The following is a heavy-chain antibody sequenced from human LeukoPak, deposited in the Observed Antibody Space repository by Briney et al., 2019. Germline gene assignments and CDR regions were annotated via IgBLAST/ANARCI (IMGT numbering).Heavy chain of an antibody. CDR1: GFDFSHYG. J-gene: IGHJ6*02. V-gene: IGHV3-23*01. CDR2: FSGTSTLT. CDR3: ARDQEGYSYGEDYYGMDV. Sequence: GGSLRLSCAASGFDFSHYGMSWVRQSPGKGLEWVSTFSGTSTLTYYADSVKGRFTISRDDSKNVLYLQMNSLRDEDTAVYYCARDQEGYSYGEDYYGMDVWGQGTTVTVSS. D-gene: IGHD5-18*01.